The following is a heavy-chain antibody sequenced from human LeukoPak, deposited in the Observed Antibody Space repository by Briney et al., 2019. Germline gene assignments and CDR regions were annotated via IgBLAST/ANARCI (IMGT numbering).Heavy chain of an antibody. V-gene: IGHV4-34*01. D-gene: IGHD2-2*01. CDR3: ARGRSGSGIVVVPAARRFDP. CDR1: GGSFSGYY. CDR2: INHSGST. Sequence: PSETLSLTCAVNGGSFSGYYWSWIRQPPGKGLEWIGEINHSGSTNYNPSLKSRVTISVDTSKNQFSLKLSSVTAADTAVYYCARGRSGSGIVVVPAARRFDPWGQGTLVTVSS. J-gene: IGHJ5*02.